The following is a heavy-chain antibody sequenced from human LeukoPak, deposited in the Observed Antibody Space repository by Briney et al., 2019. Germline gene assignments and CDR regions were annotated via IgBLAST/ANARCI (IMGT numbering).Heavy chain of an antibody. V-gene: IGHV4-59*08. CDR1: GGSISSYY. CDR2: IYYSGST. J-gene: IGHJ4*02. CDR3: ARQGYDILTGYPILDY. D-gene: IGHD3-9*01. Sequence: SETLSLTCTVSGGSISSYYWSWIRQPPGKGLEWIGYIYYSGSTNYNPSLKSRVTISVDTSKNQFSLKLSSVTAADTAVYYCARQGYDILTGYPILDYWGQGTLVTVSS.